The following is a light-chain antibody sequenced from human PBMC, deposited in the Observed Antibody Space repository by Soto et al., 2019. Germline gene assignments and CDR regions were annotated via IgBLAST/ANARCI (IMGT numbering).Light chain of an antibody. CDR3: TSDTNTNYWV. CDR2: DVS. V-gene: IGLV2-14*01. J-gene: IGLJ3*02. CDR1: SSDVGGYNY. Sequence: QSALTQSASVSGSPGQSITISCTGTSSDVGGYNYVSWYQQHPGKAPKLIIYDVSNRPSGVSTRFSASKSGNTASLTISGHQAEDEDDYSSTSDTNTNYWVFGGGTKLTVL.